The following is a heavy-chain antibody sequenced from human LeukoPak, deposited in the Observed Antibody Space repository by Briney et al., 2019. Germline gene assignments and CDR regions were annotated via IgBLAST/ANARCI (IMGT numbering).Heavy chain of an antibody. D-gene: IGHD3-10*01. J-gene: IGHJ6*02. Sequence: ASVKVSCKASGYTFTSYYMHWVRQAPGQGLEWMGIINPSGGSTSYAQEFQGRVTMTRDTSTSTVYMELSSLRSEDTAVYYCARDLGSYYYGSGSYYLPNYYYYGMDVWGQGTTVTVSS. CDR2: INPSGGST. CDR1: GYTFTSYY. CDR3: ARDLGSYYYGSGSYYLPNYYYYGMDV. V-gene: IGHV1-46*01.